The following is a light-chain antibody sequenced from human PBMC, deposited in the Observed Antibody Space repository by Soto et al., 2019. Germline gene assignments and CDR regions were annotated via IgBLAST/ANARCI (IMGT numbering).Light chain of an antibody. J-gene: IGLJ2*01. Sequence: QSVLTHPASVSRSRGQSSTISCTGTSSDLDGYNYASWYQYHPGKAPKLMTYDVSNRPSGISNRFSGSKSGNTASLTISGLQAEDEADYYCSSFQISRNTVIFGGGTNVTVL. CDR1: SSDLDGYNY. CDR3: SSFQISRNTVI. CDR2: DVS. V-gene: IGLV2-14*01.